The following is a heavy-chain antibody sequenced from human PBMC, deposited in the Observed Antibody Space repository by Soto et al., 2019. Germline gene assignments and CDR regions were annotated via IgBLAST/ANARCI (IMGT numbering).Heavy chain of an antibody. CDR3: ARDRAPDYDILTGFYYYGMDV. Sequence: PGGSLRLSCAASGFTFSSYSMNSVRQAPGKWLEWVSYISSSSSTIYYADSVKGRFTISRDNAKNSLYLQMNSLRDEDTAVYYCARDRAPDYDILTGFYYYGMDVWGQGTTVTVSS. CDR2: ISSSSSTI. V-gene: IGHV3-48*02. J-gene: IGHJ6*02. CDR1: GFTFSSYS. D-gene: IGHD3-9*01.